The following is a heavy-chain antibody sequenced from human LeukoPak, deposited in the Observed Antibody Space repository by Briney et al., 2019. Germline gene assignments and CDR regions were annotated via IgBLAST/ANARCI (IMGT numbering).Heavy chain of an antibody. CDR2: ISTSSIYI. CDR1: GFTFSTYS. V-gene: IGHV3-21*01. J-gene: IGHJ4*02. D-gene: IGHD5-12*01. CDR3: ARGRGDKESYPLREN. Sequence: PGGSLRLSCAASGFTFSTYSMNWVRQAPGKGLEWISFISTSSIYIYYADSVKGRFTISRDNARNSLYLQMNSLRAEDTAVYYCARGRGDKESYPLRENWGQGTLVTVSS.